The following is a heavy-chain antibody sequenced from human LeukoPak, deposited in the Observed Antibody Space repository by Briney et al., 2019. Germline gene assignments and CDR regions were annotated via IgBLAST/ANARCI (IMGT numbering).Heavy chain of an antibody. Sequence: SETLSLTCAVYGGSFSGYYWSWIRQPPGKGLEWIGEINHSGSTNYNPSLKSRVTVSVDTSKDQFSLKLSSVTAADTAVYYCARGYGPSMVRGRGYYYGMDVWGQGTTVTVSS. CDR3: ARGYGPSMVRGRGYYYGMDV. J-gene: IGHJ6*02. D-gene: IGHD3-10*01. CDR2: INHSGST. CDR1: GGSFSGYY. V-gene: IGHV4-34*01.